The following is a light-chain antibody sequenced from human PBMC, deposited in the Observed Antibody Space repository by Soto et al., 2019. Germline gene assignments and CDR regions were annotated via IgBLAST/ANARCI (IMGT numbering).Light chain of an antibody. CDR2: GTS. CDR3: QQSSSSPIT. Sequence: EIVLTQSPGTLSLSPGERSTLSCIGSQSVPRNYLAWYQQKPGQAPRLLIYGTSSRATGIPDRFSGSGSGTDSTLTISRLEAEDFAVYYCQQSSSSPITFGQGTRLEIK. J-gene: IGKJ5*01. V-gene: IGKV3-20*01. CDR1: QSVPRNY.